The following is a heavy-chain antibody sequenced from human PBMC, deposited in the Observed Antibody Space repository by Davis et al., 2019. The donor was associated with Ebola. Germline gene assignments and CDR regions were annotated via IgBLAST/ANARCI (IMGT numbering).Heavy chain of an antibody. CDR1: GFIVSHKY. D-gene: IGHD1-26*01. CDR2: IYRYGRT. CDR3: AKDDYHSGSPFDY. Sequence: ESLKISCAASGFIVSHKYISWVRQAAVKRYERVSVIYRYGRTYHADSVKGRFTISRDNYKNTLYLQMSSLRTEDTAVYYCAKDDYHSGSPFDYWGQGTLVTVSS. J-gene: IGHJ4*02. V-gene: IGHV3-66*03.